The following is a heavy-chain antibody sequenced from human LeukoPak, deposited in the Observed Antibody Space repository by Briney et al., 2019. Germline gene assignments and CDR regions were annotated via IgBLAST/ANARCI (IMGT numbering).Heavy chain of an antibody. J-gene: IGHJ4*02. CDR3: ARGRGSLTY. V-gene: IGHV4-59*01. CDR1: GGSISLYY. Sequence: KPSETLSLTCTVSGGSISLYYWGWIRQPPGKGLEWIGYFYDTRSPKYNPSLERRVTISVDMSRNQFSLNLTSVTAADTAVYYCARGRGSLTYWGQGTLATVSS. CDR2: FYDTRSP. D-gene: IGHD3-10*01.